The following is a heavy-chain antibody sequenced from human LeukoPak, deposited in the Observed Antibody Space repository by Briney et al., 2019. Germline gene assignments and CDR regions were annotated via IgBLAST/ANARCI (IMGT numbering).Heavy chain of an antibody. CDR3: ARDVFADSSGGSFDF. CDR1: GFSFDTHG. CDR2: IWYDGSKK. Sequence: GGSLRLSCAASGFSFDTHGMHWVRQAPGKGLEWVAVIWYDGSKKYYADSVKGRFTISRGNSKKSLFLQMNSLGAEDTALYYCARDVFADSSGGSFDFWGQGTLVTVSS. J-gene: IGHJ4*02. V-gene: IGHV3-33*01. D-gene: IGHD3-16*01.